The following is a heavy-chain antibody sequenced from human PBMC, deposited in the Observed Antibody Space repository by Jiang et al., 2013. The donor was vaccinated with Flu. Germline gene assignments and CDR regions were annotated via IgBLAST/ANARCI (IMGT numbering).Heavy chain of an antibody. D-gene: IGHD4-11*01. Sequence: GGLVRPGGSLRLSCAASEFTFSRDTMNWVRQAPGKGLEWVASISSTSAYIYYADSLKGRFTISRDNARNSLYLRMNGLRDEDTAVYYCAREKPSKTYVHYYGMDVWGQGTTVTVSS. CDR3: AREKPSKTYVHYYGMDV. CDR2: ISSTSAYI. V-gene: IGHV3-21*06. J-gene: IGHJ6*02. CDR1: EFTFSRDT.